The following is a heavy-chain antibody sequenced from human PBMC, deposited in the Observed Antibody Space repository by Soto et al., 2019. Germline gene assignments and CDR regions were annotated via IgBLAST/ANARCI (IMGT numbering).Heavy chain of an antibody. J-gene: IGHJ6*02. V-gene: IGHV4-30-4*01. CDR3: ARIAAAGSHIGGMDV. CDR2: IYYSGST. D-gene: IGHD6-13*01. CDR1: GGSISSGDYY. Sequence: PSETLSLTCTVSGGSISSGDYYWSWIRQPPGKGLEWIGYIYYSGSTYYNPSLKSRVTISVDTSKNQFSLKLSSVTAADTAVYYCARIAAAGSHIGGMDVWGQGTTVTVS.